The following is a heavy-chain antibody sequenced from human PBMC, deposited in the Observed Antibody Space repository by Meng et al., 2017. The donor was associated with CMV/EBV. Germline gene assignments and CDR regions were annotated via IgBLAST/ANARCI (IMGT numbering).Heavy chain of an antibody. Sequence: SLKISCAASGFTFSSYSMHWVRQAPGKGLEWVSGISWNSGSIGYADSVKGRFTISRDNAKNSLYLQMNSLRAEDTALYYCAKSQGYCSGGSCFIYDYWGQGTLVTVSS. D-gene: IGHD2-15*01. CDR2: ISWNSGSI. CDR3: AKSQGYCSGGSCFIYDY. J-gene: IGHJ4*02. V-gene: IGHV3-9*01. CDR1: GFTFSSYS.